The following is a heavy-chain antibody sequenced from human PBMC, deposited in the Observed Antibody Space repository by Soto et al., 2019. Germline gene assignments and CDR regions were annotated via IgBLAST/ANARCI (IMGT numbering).Heavy chain of an antibody. CDR2: ISSSGRTI. D-gene: IGHD3-9*01. Sequence: QVQLVESGGGLVKPGGSLRLSCAASEFTFSDYYMTWIRQAPGKGLEWVSYISSSGRTINYADSVKGRFTISRDNAKNSLYPQMNCLRAEDTAVYYCARGTNFDWLIPRDYYLDYWGQGTLVAVSS. CDR1: EFTFSDYY. V-gene: IGHV3-11*01. CDR3: ARGTNFDWLIPRDYYLDY. J-gene: IGHJ4*02.